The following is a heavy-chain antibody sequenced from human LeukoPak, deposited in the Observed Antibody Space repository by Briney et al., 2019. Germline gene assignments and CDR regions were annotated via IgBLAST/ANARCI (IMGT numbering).Heavy chain of an antibody. J-gene: IGHJ4*02. V-gene: IGHV1-69*04. Sequence: GASVKVSCKASGGTFSSYAISWVRQAPGQGLGWMGRIIPILGIANYAQKFQGRVTITADKSTSTAYMELSSLRSEDTAVYYCARVEPGEYYFDYWGQGTLVTVSS. CDR1: GGTFSSYA. CDR3: ARVEPGEYYFDY. D-gene: IGHD1-1*01. CDR2: IIPILGIA.